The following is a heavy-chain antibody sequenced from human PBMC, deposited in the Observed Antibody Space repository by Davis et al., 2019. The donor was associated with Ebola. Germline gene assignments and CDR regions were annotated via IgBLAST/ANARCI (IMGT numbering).Heavy chain of an antibody. D-gene: IGHD2-15*01. CDR1: GYTFTSYY. CDR2: ISAYNGNT. J-gene: IGHJ4*02. CDR3: ARGGCSGGSCYSPDY. V-gene: IGHV1-18*04. Sequence: ASVKVSCKASGYTFTSYYMHWVRQAPGQGLEWMGWISAYNGNTNYAQKLQGRVTMTTDTSTSTAYMELRSLRSDDTAVYYCARGGCSGGSCYSPDYWGQGTLVTVSS.